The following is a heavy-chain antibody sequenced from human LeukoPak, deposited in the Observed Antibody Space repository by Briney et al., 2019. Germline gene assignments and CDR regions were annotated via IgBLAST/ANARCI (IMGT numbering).Heavy chain of an antibody. CDR2: INHSGST. D-gene: IGHD3-22*01. Sequence: SETLSLTCAVYGGSFSGYYWSWIRQPPGKGLEWIGEINHSGSTNYNPSLKSRVTISVDTSKNQFSLKLSSVTAADTAVYYCARFWRGDYYDSSGTTYYFDYWGQGTLVTVSS. J-gene: IGHJ4*02. CDR3: ARFWRGDYYDSSGTTYYFDY. V-gene: IGHV4-34*01. CDR1: GGSFSGYY.